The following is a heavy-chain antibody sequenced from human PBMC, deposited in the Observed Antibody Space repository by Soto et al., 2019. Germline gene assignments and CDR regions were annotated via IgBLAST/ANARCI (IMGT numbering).Heavy chain of an antibody. J-gene: IGHJ4*02. V-gene: IGHV3-23*01. CDR1: GFTFSSYA. D-gene: IGHD6-19*01. CDR3: AKDRGYSSGWYDY. CDR2: ISGSGGST. Sequence: GGSLRLSCAASGFTFSSYAMSWVRQAPGKGLEWVSAISGSGGSTYYADSVKGRFTISRDNSKNTLYLQMNSLSAEDTAVYYCAKDRGYSSGWYDYWGQGTLVTVSS.